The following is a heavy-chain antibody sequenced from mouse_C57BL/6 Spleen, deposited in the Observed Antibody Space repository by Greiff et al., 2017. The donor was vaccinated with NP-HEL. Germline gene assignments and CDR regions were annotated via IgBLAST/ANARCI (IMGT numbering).Heavy chain of an antibody. CDR1: GYTFTSYW. CDR2: IHPNSGST. Sequence: QVQLKQPGAELVKPGASVKLSCKASGYTFTSYWMHWVKQRPGQGLEWIGMIHPNSGSTNYNEKFKSKATLTVDKSSSTAYMQLSSLTSEDSAVYYCARKVGDYSFAYWGQGTLVTVSA. V-gene: IGHV1-64*01. CDR3: ARKVGDYSFAY. J-gene: IGHJ3*01. D-gene: IGHD1-1*01.